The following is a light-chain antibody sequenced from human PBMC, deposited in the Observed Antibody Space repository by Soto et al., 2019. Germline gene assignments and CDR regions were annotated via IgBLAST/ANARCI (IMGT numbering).Light chain of an antibody. CDR3: SSYTSSSSLYV. J-gene: IGLJ1*01. Sequence: QSVLTQPASVSGSPGQSITISCTGTSSDVGGYNYVSWYQQHPGKAPKFMIYDVSNRPSGVSNRFSGSKSGNTASLTISGLQAEDEADYYCSSYTSSSSLYVFGTGTKSPS. V-gene: IGLV2-14*01. CDR2: DVS. CDR1: SSDVGGYNY.